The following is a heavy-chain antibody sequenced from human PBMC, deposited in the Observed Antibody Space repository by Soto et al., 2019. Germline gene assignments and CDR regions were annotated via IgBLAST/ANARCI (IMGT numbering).Heavy chain of an antibody. V-gene: IGHV4-31*03. CDR3: ARDQAYDSTSPGDYYYYGMDV. CDR2: IYYSGST. Sequence: QVQLQESGPGLVKPSQTLSLTCTVSGGSISSGGHYWNWIRQHPGKGLEWIGYIYYSGSTYYNPSLKSRVTISVDTSKNQFSLNLSSVTAADTAVYYCARDQAYDSTSPGDYYYYGMDVWGQGTTVTVSS. J-gene: IGHJ6*02. CDR1: GGSISSGGHY. D-gene: IGHD3-22*01.